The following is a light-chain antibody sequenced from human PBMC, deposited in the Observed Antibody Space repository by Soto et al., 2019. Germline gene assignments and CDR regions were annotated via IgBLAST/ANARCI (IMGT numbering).Light chain of an antibody. CDR1: QSVRSN. V-gene: IGKV3-15*01. CDR2: GAS. Sequence: EIVLTQSPATLSVSPGERATLSCRASQSVRSNLAWYQQKPGQGPRLLIFGASTRATNIPARFSGSGSGTEFTLTISSLQSEDFAVYYCQQYINWPPRTFGGGTQVDIK. CDR3: QQYINWPPRT. J-gene: IGKJ4*01.